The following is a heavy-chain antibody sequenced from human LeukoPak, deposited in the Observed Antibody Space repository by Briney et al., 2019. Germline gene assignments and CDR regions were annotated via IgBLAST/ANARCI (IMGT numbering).Heavy chain of an antibody. D-gene: IGHD3-10*01. CDR3: ASGDRVTMLRGGNIGYFDY. V-gene: IGHV1-2*02. Sequence: ALVKVSCKASGYTFSGYYMHWVRQAPGQGLEWMGWINPNSGGTDYAQKFQGRATMTRDTSISTAYMELSRLRSDDTAVYYCASGDRVTMLRGGNIGYFDYWGQGTLVTVSS. J-gene: IGHJ4*02. CDR1: GYTFSGYY. CDR2: INPNSGGT.